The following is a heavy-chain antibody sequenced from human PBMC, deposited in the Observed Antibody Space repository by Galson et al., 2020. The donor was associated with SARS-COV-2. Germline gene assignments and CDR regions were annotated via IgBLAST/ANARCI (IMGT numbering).Heavy chain of an antibody. CDR3: ARDLLNAFDI. CDR2: LHSGRGT. CDR1: GFSVSSHY. V-gene: IGHV3-53*05. J-gene: IGHJ3*02. Sequence: QLGESLKISCAASGFSVSSHYMSWVRQAPGKGLEWVSVLHSGRGTYYADSVKGRFTISRDNSKNTLYLQMNSLRADDTAVYYCARDLLNAFDIWGKGTMVSVSS.